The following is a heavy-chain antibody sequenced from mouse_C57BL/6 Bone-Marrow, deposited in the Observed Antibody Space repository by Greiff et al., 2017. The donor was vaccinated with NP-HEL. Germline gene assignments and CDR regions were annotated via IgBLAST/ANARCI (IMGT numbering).Heavy chain of an antibody. CDR3: ARHEEELAWFAY. D-gene: IGHD3-1*01. CDR1: GYTFPEYT. CDR2: FYPGSGSI. V-gene: IGHV1-62-2*01. J-gene: IGHJ3*01. Sequence: VQLQPSGAELVTPGASVTLSCKASGYTFPEYTIPWVKPRSGQGLEWIGWFYPGSGSIKYNEKFKDKATLTADKSSSTVYMELSRLTSEDSAVYFCARHEEELAWFAYWGQGTLVTVSA.